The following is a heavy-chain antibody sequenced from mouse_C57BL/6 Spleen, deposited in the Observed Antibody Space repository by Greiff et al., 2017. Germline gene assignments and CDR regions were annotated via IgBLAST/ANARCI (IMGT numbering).Heavy chain of an antibody. CDR2: ISDGGSYT. V-gene: IGHV5-4*01. Sequence: EVQVVESGGGLVKPGGSLKLSCAASGFTFSSYAMSWVRQTPEKRLEWVATISDGGSYTYYPDNVKGRFTISRDNAKNNLYLQMSHLKSEDTAMYYCARVGDYDGVFAYWGQGTLVTVSA. CDR3: ARVGDYDGVFAY. CDR1: GFTFSSYA. J-gene: IGHJ3*01. D-gene: IGHD2-4*01.